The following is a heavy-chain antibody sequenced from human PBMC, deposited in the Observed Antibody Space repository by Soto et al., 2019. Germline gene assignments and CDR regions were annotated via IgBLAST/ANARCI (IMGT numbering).Heavy chain of an antibody. V-gene: IGHV4-31*03. D-gene: IGHD3-16*01. CDR3: ARGGIRVGMDV. Sequence: SETLSLTCTVSGGSISSGGYYWSWIRQHPGKGLEWIGYIYYSGSTYHNPSLKSRATISVGTSKNQFSLKLSSVTAADTAVYYCARGGIRVGMDVWGQGTTVTVSS. CDR2: IYYSGST. CDR1: GGSISSGGYY. J-gene: IGHJ6*02.